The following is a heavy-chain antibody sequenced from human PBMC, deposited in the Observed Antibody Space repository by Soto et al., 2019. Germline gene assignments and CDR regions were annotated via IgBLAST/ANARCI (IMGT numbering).Heavy chain of an antibody. D-gene: IGHD6-13*01. CDR2: IYYSGNT. J-gene: IGHJ4*02. Sequence: PSETLSLTCTVSGGSLGSSGYYWGWIRQSPGKGLEWIGNIYYSGNTFYNPSPKSRVTISVDTSKNQIYLHLSAVTAADTAIFYCASIAAPGTTHFDFWGQGTLVTVSS. CDR3: ASIAAPGTTHFDF. CDR1: GGSLGSSGYY. V-gene: IGHV4-39*01.